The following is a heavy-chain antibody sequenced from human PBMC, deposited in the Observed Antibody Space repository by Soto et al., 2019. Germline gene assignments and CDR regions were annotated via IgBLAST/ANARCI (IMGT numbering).Heavy chain of an antibody. D-gene: IGHD3-3*01. J-gene: IGHJ5*02. CDR2: IYWNDDK. V-gene: IGHV2-5*01. CDR1: GFSLSSSGAS. CDR3: AHSSTTTIFGVVIPSNWFDP. Sequence: ASGPTLVNPTQTLTLTCSFAGFSLSSSGASVGWIRQPPGKALEWLALIYWNDDKRLNPSLKSRLTVTKDTSKDQVVLTMTNMDPVDTATYYCAHSSTTTIFGVVIPSNWFDPWGQGTLVTVSS.